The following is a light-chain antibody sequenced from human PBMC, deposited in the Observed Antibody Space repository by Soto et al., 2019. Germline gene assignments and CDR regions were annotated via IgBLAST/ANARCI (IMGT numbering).Light chain of an antibody. CDR3: QQYGSSRT. CDR1: QSVSSSN. J-gene: IGKJ1*01. V-gene: IGKV3-20*01. CDR2: GAS. Sequence: EIVLTQSPGIVSLSPGERATLSCRASQSVSSSNLAWYQQKPGQAPRLLIYGASSRATGIPDRFSGSGSGTDFTLTISRVEPEDFAVYYCQQYGSSRTFGQGTKVEVK.